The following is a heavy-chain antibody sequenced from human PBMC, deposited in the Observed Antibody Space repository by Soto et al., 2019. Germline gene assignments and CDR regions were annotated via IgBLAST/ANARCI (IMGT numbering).Heavy chain of an antibody. CDR3: ARSQDYYDSSGYYYVWSRDAFDI. D-gene: IGHD3-22*01. CDR2: IYYSGST. Sequence: LSLTCTVSGGSISSYYWSWIRQPPGKGLEWIGYIYYSGSTNYNPSLKSRVTISVDTSKNQFSLKLSSVTAADTAVYYCARSQDYYDSSGYYYVWSRDAFDIWGQGTMVTV. J-gene: IGHJ3*02. CDR1: GGSISSYY. V-gene: IGHV4-59*01.